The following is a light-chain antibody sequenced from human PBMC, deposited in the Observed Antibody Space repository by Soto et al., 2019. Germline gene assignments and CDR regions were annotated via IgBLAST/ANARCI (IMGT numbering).Light chain of an antibody. V-gene: IGKV3-20*01. CDR1: QSVTGSY. CDR3: QQYGISSWT. J-gene: IGKJ1*01. Sequence: EIVLTQSPGTLTLSPGERATLSCRASQSVTGSYLAWYQQKPGQAPRLVIYGTYNRATGIPDRFSGSGSGIDFTLSISRLEPEDFAVYYCQQYGISSWTFGQGTKVEIK. CDR2: GTY.